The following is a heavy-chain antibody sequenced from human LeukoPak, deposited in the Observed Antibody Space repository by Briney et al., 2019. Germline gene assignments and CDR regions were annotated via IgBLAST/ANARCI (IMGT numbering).Heavy chain of an antibody. Sequence: SETLSLTCAVYGGSFSGYYWSWIRQPPGKGLEWIGEINHRGSTNYNPSLKSRVTISVDTSKNQFSLKLSSVTAADTAVYYCARAPLRQQPFDYWGQGTLVTVSS. CDR2: INHRGST. J-gene: IGHJ4*02. CDR1: GGSFSGYY. V-gene: IGHV4-34*01. CDR3: ARAPLRQQPFDY. D-gene: IGHD6-13*01.